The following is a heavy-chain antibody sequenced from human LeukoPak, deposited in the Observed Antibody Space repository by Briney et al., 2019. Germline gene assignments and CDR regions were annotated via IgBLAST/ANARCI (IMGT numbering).Heavy chain of an antibody. D-gene: IGHD1-26*01. Sequence: ASVKVSCKASGYTFTSYGISWVRQAPGQGLEWMGWISAYNGNTNYAQKLQGRVTMTTDTSTSTAYMELRSLRSDDTAVYYCARVSGYSGSYLTLLSYDYWGQGTLVTVSS. V-gene: IGHV1-18*01. J-gene: IGHJ4*02. CDR2: ISAYNGNT. CDR3: ARVSGYSGSYLTLLSYDY. CDR1: GYTFTSYG.